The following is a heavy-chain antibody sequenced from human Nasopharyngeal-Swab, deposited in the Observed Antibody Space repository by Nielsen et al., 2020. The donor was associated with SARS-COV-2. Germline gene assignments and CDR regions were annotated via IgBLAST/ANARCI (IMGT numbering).Heavy chain of an antibody. CDR3: AKDKDIVVVPAAIDY. V-gene: IGHV3-23*01. Sequence: WIRQPPGKGLEWVSAISDSGGSTYYADSVKGRFTISRDNSKNTLYLQMNSLRAEDTAVYYCAKDKDIVVVPAAIDYWGQGTLVTVSS. CDR2: ISDSGGST. D-gene: IGHD2-2*01. J-gene: IGHJ4*02.